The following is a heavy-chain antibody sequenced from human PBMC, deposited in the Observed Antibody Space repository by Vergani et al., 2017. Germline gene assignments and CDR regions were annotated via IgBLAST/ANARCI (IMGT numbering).Heavy chain of an antibody. CDR3: TREGHIVEPAAIKPSHYYYYMDV. CDR1: GGSISSGSYY. V-gene: IGHV4-61*02. J-gene: IGHJ6*03. Sequence: QVQLQESGPGLVKPSQTLSLTCTVSGGSISSGSYYWSWIRQPAGKGLEWIGRIYTSGSTNYNPSLKSRVNMSVDTSKNQFSLKLSSVTAAHTAVYYCTREGHIVEPAAIKPSHYYYYMDVWGKGTTVTVSS. D-gene: IGHD2-2*02. CDR2: IYTSGST.